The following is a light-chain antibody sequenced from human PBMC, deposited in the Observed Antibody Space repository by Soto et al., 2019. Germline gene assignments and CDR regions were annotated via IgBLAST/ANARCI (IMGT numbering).Light chain of an antibody. CDR1: SSDVGGYNY. CDR3: SSYTSRITYV. CDR2: DVG. Sequence: QSALTQPASVSGSPGQSITISCTGTSSDVGGYNYVSWYQQNPGKAPKLIIYDVGNRPSGVSSRFSGSKSGNTASLTISGLQAEDEADYYCSSYTSRITYVFGTGTKVTVL. V-gene: IGLV2-14*01. J-gene: IGLJ1*01.